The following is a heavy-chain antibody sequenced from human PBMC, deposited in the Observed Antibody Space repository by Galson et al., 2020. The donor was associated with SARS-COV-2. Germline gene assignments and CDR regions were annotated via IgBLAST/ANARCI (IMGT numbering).Heavy chain of an antibody. Sequence: SETLSLTCAVYGGSFRGYYWSWIRQSPGMGLEWIGEISQGGSTKYNPSLKSRVTISVDTSKNQFSLKLSSVTAADTAVYYCAKEGLLLWVGEVSPRHYGMDVWGQGTTVTVSS. D-gene: IGHD3-10*01. V-gene: IGHV4-34*01. J-gene: IGHJ6*02. CDR3: AKEGLLLWVGEVSPRHYGMDV. CDR2: ISQGGST. CDR1: GGSFRGYY.